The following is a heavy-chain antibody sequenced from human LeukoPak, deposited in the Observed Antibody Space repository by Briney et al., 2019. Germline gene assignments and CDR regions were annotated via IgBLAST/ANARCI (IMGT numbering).Heavy chain of an antibody. CDR3: ARAQSGPDPFDY. V-gene: IGHV3-74*01. J-gene: IGHJ4*02. CDR2: INSDGRST. CDR1: GFTFSSYW. Sequence: PGGSLRLSCAAFGFTFSSYWMHWVRQAPGKGLVWVSRINSDGRSTIYADSVKGRFTISRDNAKNTLYLQMNSLGAEDTAVYYCARAQSGPDPFDYWGQGTLVTVSS.